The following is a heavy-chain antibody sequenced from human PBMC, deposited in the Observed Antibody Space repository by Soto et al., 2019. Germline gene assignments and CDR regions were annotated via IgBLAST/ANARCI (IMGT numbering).Heavy chain of an antibody. CDR2: ISAIGGGT. V-gene: IGHV3-23*01. CDR1: GFTFSSFA. D-gene: IGHD4-17*01. CDR3: GKAMPTVTTYVDH. J-gene: IGHJ4*02. Sequence: PGGSLRLSCAASGFTFSSFAMSWVRQAPGNGLEWVSGISAIGGGTYYADSVKGRFTISRDNSRNTLYLQMTSLRAEDTAVYYSGKAMPTVTTYVDHWGQGTQVTVSS.